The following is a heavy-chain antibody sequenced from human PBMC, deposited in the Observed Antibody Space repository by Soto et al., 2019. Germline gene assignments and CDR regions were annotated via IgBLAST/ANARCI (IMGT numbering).Heavy chain of an antibody. J-gene: IGHJ4*02. V-gene: IGHV1-2*02. CDR2: IDPKSGDT. Sequence: QVQLVQSGAEVKKPGASVKVSCKASEYTFTGYYIHWVRQAPGQGLEWMGWIDPKSGDTSHAQKFKGRVTMTRDTSISTAYMELSSLRSDDTALYYCARRGVWFGEIDYWGQGTLVTVSS. D-gene: IGHD3-10*01. CDR1: EYTFTGYY. CDR3: ARRGVWFGEIDY.